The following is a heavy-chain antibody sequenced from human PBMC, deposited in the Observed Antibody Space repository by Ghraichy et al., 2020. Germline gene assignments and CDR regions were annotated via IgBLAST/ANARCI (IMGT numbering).Heavy chain of an antibody. D-gene: IGHD2-15*01. CDR3: SKGGDITLWYFDY. V-gene: IGHV3-23*01. Sequence: AGSLRLSCAASGFTLSNYAMRWVRQAPGKGLEWVSALSGSGGSPYYADSVRGRFTISRDNSKNTLYLQMNSLRAEDTAVYYCSKGGDITLWYFDYWGQGALVTVSS. CDR2: LSGSGGSP. CDR1: GFTLSNYA. J-gene: IGHJ4*02.